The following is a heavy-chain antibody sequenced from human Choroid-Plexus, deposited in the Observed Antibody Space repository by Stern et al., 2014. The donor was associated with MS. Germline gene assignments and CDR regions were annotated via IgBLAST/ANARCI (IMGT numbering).Heavy chain of an antibody. Sequence: VQLVESGGGVVQPGRPLRLSCVASGFTFGSCAMHWVRKAPGKGLEWVAGVSYDGSNKYYADSVKARFTISRDNSQNTLYMQMSSLRPEDTAVYYCAKDRQYLTYFFDHWGQGSLVTVSS. V-gene: IGHV3-30*18. CDR2: VSYDGSNK. CDR1: GFTFGSCA. D-gene: IGHD2/OR15-2a*01. CDR3: AKDRQYLTYFFDH. J-gene: IGHJ5*02.